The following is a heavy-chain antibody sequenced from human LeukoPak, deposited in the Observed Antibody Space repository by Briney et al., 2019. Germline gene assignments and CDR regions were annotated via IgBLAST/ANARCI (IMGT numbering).Heavy chain of an antibody. Sequence: GGSLRLSCAASGFSFRRECMSWVRQAPGKGLEYVANIKEDGSEKYYVDSVKGRFAISRDNSKNSQYLQMNSLRGEDSAVYYCGRDGLQGMLTWCWGQGTLVTVSS. J-gene: IGHJ4*02. D-gene: IGHD3-16*01. CDR3: GRDGLQGMLTWC. CDR1: GFSFRREC. V-gene: IGHV3-7*05. CDR2: IKEDGSEK.